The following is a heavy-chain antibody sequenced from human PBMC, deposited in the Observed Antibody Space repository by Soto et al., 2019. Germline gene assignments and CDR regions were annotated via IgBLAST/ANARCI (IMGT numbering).Heavy chain of an antibody. J-gene: IGHJ5*02. CDR3: ATWSAKYYYGSGSNWFDP. V-gene: IGHV4-31*03. CDR2: IYYSGST. CDR1: GGSISSGGYY. D-gene: IGHD3-10*01. Sequence: QVQLQESGPGLVKPSQTLSLTCTVSGGSISSGGYYWSWIRQHPGKGLEWIGYIYYSGSTYYNPSLKSRVTIAVDTSKNQFSLKLSSVTAADTAVYYCATWSAKYYYGSGSNWFDPWGQGTLVTVSS.